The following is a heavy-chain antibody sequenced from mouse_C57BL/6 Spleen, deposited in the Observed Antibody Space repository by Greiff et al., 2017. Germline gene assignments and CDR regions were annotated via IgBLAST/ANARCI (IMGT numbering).Heavy chain of an antibody. Sequence: EVHLVESGGGLVQPGGSLSLSCAASGFTFTDYYMSWVRQPPGKALEWLGFIRNKANGYTTEYSASVKGRFTISRDNSQSILYLQMNALRAEASATYYCASYPWEYYFGYWGQGTTLTVSS. J-gene: IGHJ2*01. V-gene: IGHV7-3*01. CDR2: IRNKANGYTT. D-gene: IGHD4-1*01. CDR3: ASYPWEYYFGY. CDR1: GFTFTDYY.